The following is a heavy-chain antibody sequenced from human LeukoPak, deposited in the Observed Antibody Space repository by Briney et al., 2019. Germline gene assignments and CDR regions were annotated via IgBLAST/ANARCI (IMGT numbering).Heavy chain of an antibody. Sequence: KASETLSLTCAVNGGSFSRYYWSWIRQPPGKGLEWIGEINHSGSTNYNPSLKSRVTISVDTSKNPFSLKLNSVTAADTAIYYCARGNMWDYRRYYFYMDVWGKGTTVTVSS. J-gene: IGHJ6*03. CDR3: ARGNMWDYRRYYFYMDV. CDR2: INHSGST. CDR1: GGSFSRYY. V-gene: IGHV4-34*01. D-gene: IGHD4-11*01.